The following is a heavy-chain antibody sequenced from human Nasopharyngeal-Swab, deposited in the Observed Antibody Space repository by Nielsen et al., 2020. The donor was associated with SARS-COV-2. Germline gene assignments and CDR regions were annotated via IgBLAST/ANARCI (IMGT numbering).Heavy chain of an antibody. CDR2: ISSDGSDK. D-gene: IGHD3-22*01. V-gene: IGHV3-30*14. CDR1: GFTFSRYS. CDR3: ARGDDSSGYPYSHDY. J-gene: IGHJ4*02. Sequence: GESLKISCAASGFTFSRYSMHWVRQAPGKGLEWVAVISSDGSDKYDADSVKGRFTISRDNSKNTLYLQMNSLRAEDTAVYYCARGDDSSGYPYSHDYWGQGTLVIVSS.